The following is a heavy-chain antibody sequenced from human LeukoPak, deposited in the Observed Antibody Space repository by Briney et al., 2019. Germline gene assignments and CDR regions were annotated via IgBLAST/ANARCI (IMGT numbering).Heavy chain of an antibody. CDR2: IYYGGST. CDR3: ARGTSFKDIVVVPAAMWGPWFDP. J-gene: IGHJ5*02. Sequence: SETLSLTCTVSGGSISSSSYYWSWIRQPPGKGLEWIGYIYYGGSTNYNPSLKSRVTISVDTSKNQFSLKLSSVTAADTAVYYCARGTSFKDIVVVPAAMWGPWFDPWGQGTLVTVSS. D-gene: IGHD2-2*01. V-gene: IGHV4-61*01. CDR1: GGSISSSSYY.